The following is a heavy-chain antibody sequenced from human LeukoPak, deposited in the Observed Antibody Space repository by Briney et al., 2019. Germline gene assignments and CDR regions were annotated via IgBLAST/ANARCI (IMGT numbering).Heavy chain of an antibody. Sequence: ASVKVSCKASGYTFTNYGISWVRQAPGQGLEWMGWSGPYNGNTNYAQKFQDRITMTTDTSTSTAYMELRSLRSDDTAVYYCARAMIVVGNDAFDIWGQGTMVTVSS. CDR2: SGPYNGNT. D-gene: IGHD3-22*01. J-gene: IGHJ3*02. CDR3: ARAMIVVGNDAFDI. V-gene: IGHV1-18*01. CDR1: GYTFTNYG.